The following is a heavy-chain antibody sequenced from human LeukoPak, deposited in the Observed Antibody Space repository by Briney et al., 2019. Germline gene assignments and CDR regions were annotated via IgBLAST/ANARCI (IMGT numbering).Heavy chain of an antibody. Sequence: PGGSLRLSCAASGFTFSSYGMHWVRQAPGKGLEWVAFIRYDGSNKYHADSVKGRFTISRDNSENTLYLQMNSLRAEDTAVYYCAKGYSYGIDYWGQGTLVTVSS. J-gene: IGHJ4*02. V-gene: IGHV3-30*02. D-gene: IGHD5-18*01. CDR3: AKGYSYGIDY. CDR2: IRYDGSNK. CDR1: GFTFSSYG.